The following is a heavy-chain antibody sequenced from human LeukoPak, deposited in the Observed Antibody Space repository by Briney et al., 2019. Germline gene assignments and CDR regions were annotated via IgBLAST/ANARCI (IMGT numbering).Heavy chain of an antibody. J-gene: IGHJ6*03. CDR1: EFTFSSYW. Sequence: PGGSLRLSCAASEFTFSSYWMTWVRQAPGKGLEWVANIKEDGSGKYYEDSVKGRFTISRDNTKNLLYLEMNSLKTEDTAVYYCTTAGLFYYYYYMDVWGKGTTVTISS. V-gene: IGHV3-7*03. CDR3: TTAGLFYYYYYMDV. CDR2: IKEDGSGK. D-gene: IGHD1-1*01.